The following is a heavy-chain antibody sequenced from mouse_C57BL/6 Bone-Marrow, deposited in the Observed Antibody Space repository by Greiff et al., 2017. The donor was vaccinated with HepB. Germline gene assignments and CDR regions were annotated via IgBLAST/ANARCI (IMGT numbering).Heavy chain of an antibody. V-gene: IGHV7-3*01. CDR1: GFTFTDYY. CDR2: IRNKANGYTT. D-gene: IGHD4-1*01. Sequence: EVKLQESGGGLVQPGGSLSLSCAASGFTFTDYYMSWVRQPPGKALEWLGFIRNKANGYTTEYSASVKGRFTISRDNSQSILYLQMNALRAEDSATYYCARLGGAMDYWGQGTSVTVSS. J-gene: IGHJ4*01. CDR3: ARLGGAMDY.